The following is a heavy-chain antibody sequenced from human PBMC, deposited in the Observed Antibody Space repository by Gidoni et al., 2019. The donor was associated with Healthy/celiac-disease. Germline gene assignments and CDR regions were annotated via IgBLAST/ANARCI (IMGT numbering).Heavy chain of an antibody. CDR2: ISSSSSYI. CDR1: GFTFSSYS. V-gene: IGHV3-21*01. Sequence: EVQLVESGGGLVKPGGSLRLSCAASGFTFSSYSMNWVRQAPGKGLEWVSSISSSSSYIYYADSVKGRFTISRDNAKNSLYLQMNSLRAEDTAVYYCARFYDYSNYSYYYYYMDVWGKGTTVTVSS. D-gene: IGHD4-4*01. J-gene: IGHJ6*03. CDR3: ARFYDYSNYSYYYYYMDV.